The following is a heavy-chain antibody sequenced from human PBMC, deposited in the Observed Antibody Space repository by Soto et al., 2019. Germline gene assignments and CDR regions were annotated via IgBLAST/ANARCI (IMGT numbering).Heavy chain of an antibody. V-gene: IGHV4-39*01. Sequence: PSETLSLTCTVSGGSISSSSYYWGWIRQPPGKGLEWIGCIYYSGSTYYNPSLKSRVTISVDTSKNQFSLKLSSVTAADTAVYYCARSGAARSLYYFDYWGHGTLVTVS. CDR1: GGSISSSSYY. D-gene: IGHD6-6*01. CDR2: IYYSGST. CDR3: ARSGAARSLYYFDY. J-gene: IGHJ4*01.